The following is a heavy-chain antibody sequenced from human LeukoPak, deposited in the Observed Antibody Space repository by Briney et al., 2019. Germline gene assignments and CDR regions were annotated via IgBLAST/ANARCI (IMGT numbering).Heavy chain of an antibody. D-gene: IGHD2-2*01. J-gene: IGHJ3*02. CDR2: ISGSGGST. Sequence: GGSLRLSCAASGFTFSSYAMSWVRQAPGKGLEWVSAISGSGGSTYYADSVKGRFTISRDNSKNTLYLQMNSLRAEDTAVYYCARDRNIVVVPAARENAFDIWGQGTMVTVSS. CDR3: ARDRNIVVVPAARENAFDI. CDR1: GFTFSSYA. V-gene: IGHV3-23*01.